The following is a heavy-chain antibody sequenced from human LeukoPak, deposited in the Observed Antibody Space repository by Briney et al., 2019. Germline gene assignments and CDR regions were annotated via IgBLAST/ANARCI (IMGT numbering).Heavy chain of an antibody. D-gene: IGHD3-22*01. Sequence: SETLSLTCTVSGGSISSSSYYWGWIRQPPGKGLEWIGSIYYSGSTYYNPSLKSRVTISVDTSKNQFSLKLSSVTAADTAVYYCARVGGRHDSSGYGWFDPWGQGTLVTVSS. CDR2: IYYSGST. J-gene: IGHJ5*02. V-gene: IGHV4-39*07. CDR1: GGSISSSSYY. CDR3: ARVGGRHDSSGYGWFDP.